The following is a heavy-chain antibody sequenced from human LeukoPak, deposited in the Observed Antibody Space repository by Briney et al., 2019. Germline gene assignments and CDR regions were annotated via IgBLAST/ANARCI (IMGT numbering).Heavy chain of an antibody. CDR1: GGTFSSYA. D-gene: IGHD2-2*01. J-gene: IGHJ5*02. CDR3: ARGSTRRGWFDP. CDR2: IIPILGIA. Sequence: ASVKVSCKASGGTFSSYAISWVRQAPGQGLEWMGRIIPILGIANYAQKFQGRVTITADKSTGTAYMELSSLRSEDTAVYYCARGSTRRGWFDPWGQGTLVTVSS. V-gene: IGHV1-69*04.